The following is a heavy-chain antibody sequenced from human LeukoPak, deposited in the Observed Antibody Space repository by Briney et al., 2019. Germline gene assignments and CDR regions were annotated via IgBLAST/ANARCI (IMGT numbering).Heavy chain of an antibody. CDR3: ARDGNFYDRSSYHDAFDL. V-gene: IGHV3-74*01. D-gene: IGHD3-22*01. J-gene: IGHJ3*01. Sequence: GGSLRPSCVGSGFTFSNYWMHWGRHAPGKGLVWVSRINPDGGVTNYADSLKGRFTVSRDNAKKSLYLQMNSLRADDTAVYYCARDGNFYDRSSYHDAFDLWGQGTTVIVSS. CDR1: GFTFSNYW. CDR2: INPDGGVT.